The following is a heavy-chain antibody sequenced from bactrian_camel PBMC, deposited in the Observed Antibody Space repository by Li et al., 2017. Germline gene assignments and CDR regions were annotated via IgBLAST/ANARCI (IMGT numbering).Heavy chain of an antibody. J-gene: IGHJ4*01. D-gene: IGHD6*01. CDR1: ASLFGRCG. V-gene: IGHV3S55*01. CDR2: ISADGIT. Sequence: HVQLVESGGGSVQAGGSLKLSCAASASLFGRCGMGWYRQAPGKGREFVSTISADGITTYTDSVKGRFTISQDNAKPTLYLQMNSLTPEDTGMYYCGMRPQAVDRPRACSLEYGDSWKKMGDWGQGTQVTVS. CDR3: GMRPQAVDRPRACSLEYGDSWKKMGD.